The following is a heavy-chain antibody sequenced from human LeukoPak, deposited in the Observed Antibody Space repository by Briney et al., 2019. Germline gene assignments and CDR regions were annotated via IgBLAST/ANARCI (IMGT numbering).Heavy chain of an antibody. CDR1: GFTFDDYA. CDR3: AKDYGDYGSYYYYYMDV. J-gene: IGHJ6*03. CDR2: ISWDGGST. V-gene: IGHV3-43D*03. D-gene: IGHD4-17*01. Sequence: GGSLRLSCAASGFTFDDYAMHWVRQAPGKGLECVSLISWDGGSTYYADSVKGQFNISRDNSKNSLYLQMNSMRAEDTALYYCAKDYGDYGSYYYYYMDVWRKGTTVTVSS.